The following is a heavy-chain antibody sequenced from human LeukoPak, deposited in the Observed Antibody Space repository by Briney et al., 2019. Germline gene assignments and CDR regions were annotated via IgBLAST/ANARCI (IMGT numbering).Heavy chain of an antibody. CDR2: IKKDGSEK. V-gene: IGHV3-7*01. D-gene: IGHD3-3*01. J-gene: IGHJ4*02. Sequence: GGSLRLSCAAAGFTLSDYWMSWVGQAPGKGLEWVSNIKKDGSEKYYVDSVKGRFTISRDNAKNSLYLQMNSLRAEDTAVYYCARDAETYDWSEGYFDYWGQGTLVTVSS. CDR3: ARDAETYDWSEGYFDY. CDR1: GFTLSDYW.